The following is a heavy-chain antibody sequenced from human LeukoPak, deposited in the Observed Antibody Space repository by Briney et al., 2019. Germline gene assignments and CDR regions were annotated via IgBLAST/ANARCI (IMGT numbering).Heavy chain of an antibody. CDR1: GFTFSDYW. J-gene: IGHJ4*02. Sequence: GGSLRLSCAVSGFTFSDYWMTWIRQAPGKGLEWISYISSSSSCTNYADSVKGRFTISRDNAKNSLYLQMNTLRAEDTAVYYCARDPYCGGGSCYSNYFDYWGQGTLVTVSS. CDR2: ISSSSSCT. V-gene: IGHV3-11*06. CDR3: ARDPYCGGGSCYSNYFDY. D-gene: IGHD2-15*01.